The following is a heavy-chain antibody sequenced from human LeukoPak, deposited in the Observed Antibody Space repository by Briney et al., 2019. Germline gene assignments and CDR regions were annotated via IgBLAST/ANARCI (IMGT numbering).Heavy chain of an antibody. CDR1: GRSFSGYY. Sequence: SETLSLTCAVYGRSFSGYYWSWIRQPPGKGLEWIGEINHSGSTNYNPSLKSRVTISVDTSKNQFSLKLSSVTAADTAVYYCARLRTNGGLDPWGQGTLVTVSS. D-gene: IGHD2-8*01. CDR2: INHSGST. V-gene: IGHV4-34*01. J-gene: IGHJ5*02. CDR3: ARLRTNGGLDP.